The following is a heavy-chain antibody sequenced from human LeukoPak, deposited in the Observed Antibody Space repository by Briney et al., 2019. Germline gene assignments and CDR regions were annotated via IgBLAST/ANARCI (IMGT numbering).Heavy chain of an antibody. CDR3: ARHGSGSLYFDY. J-gene: IGHJ4*02. V-gene: IGHV3-66*04. CDR2: IYSGGNA. D-gene: IGHD3-10*01. CDR1: GLTFSSNY. Sequence: TGGSLRLSCAASGLTFSSNYMSWVRQAPGKGLEWVSVIYSGGNAYQADSVKGRLIISRDKSKNTLYLQMNSLRAEDTAVYRCARHGSGSLYFDYWGQGTLVTVSS.